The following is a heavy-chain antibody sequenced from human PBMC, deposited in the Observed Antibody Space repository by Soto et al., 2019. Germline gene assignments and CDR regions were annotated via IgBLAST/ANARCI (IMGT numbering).Heavy chain of an antibody. J-gene: IGHJ6*02. CDR2: IYYSGST. CDR3: ARQGYYGSGSYYYYYYGMDV. V-gene: IGHV4-39*01. CDR1: GGSISSSSYY. Sequence: TSETLSLTCTVSGGSISSSSYYWGWIRQPPGKGLEWIGSIYYSGSTYYNPSLKSRVTISVDTSKNQFSLKLSSVTAADTAVYYCARQGYYGSGSYYYYYYGMDVWGQGTTVT. D-gene: IGHD3-10*01.